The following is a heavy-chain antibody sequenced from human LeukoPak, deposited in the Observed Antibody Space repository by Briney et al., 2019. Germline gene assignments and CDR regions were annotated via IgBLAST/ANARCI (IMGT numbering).Heavy chain of an antibody. CDR3: ARPAPATEDYYYYMDV. D-gene: IGHD2-2*01. J-gene: IGHJ6*03. CDR1: GFTLSSYA. CDR2: TSSSDSGK. V-gene: IGHV3-23*01. Sequence: PGGSLRLSCVVSGFTLSSYAMSWVRQAPGKGLEWVAATSSSDSGKYHADSVRGRFTISRDNSKNTVYLQMNSLRAEDTAVYYCARPAPATEDYYYYMDVWGKGTTVTISS.